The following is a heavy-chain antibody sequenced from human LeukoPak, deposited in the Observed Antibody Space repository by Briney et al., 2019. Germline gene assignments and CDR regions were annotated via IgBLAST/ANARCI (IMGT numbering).Heavy chain of an antibody. J-gene: IGHJ4*02. Sequence: PGGSIRLSCAASGFTFTNAWMSWVRQAPGKGLEYVSAISSNGGSTYYADSVKGRFTISRDNSKNTLYLQMSSLRAEDTAVYYCVKDQYCSGGSCYVGGDYWGQGTLVTVSS. CDR3: VKDQYCSGGSCYVGGDY. CDR1: GFTFTNAW. V-gene: IGHV3-64D*06. D-gene: IGHD2-15*01. CDR2: ISSNGGST.